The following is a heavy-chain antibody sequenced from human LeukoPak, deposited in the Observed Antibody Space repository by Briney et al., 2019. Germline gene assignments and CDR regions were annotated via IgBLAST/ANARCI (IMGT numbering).Heavy chain of an antibody. J-gene: IGHJ3*02. D-gene: IGHD5-24*01. V-gene: IGHV3-30*04. CDR3: AREDDGYNMGAFDI. Sequence: PGRSLRLSCAASGFTFSSYAMHWVRQAPGKGLEWVAVISYDGSNKYYADSVKGRFTISRDNSKNTLYLQMNSLRAEDTAVYYCAREDDGYNMGAFDIWGQGTMVTVSS. CDR2: ISYDGSNK. CDR1: GFTFSSYA.